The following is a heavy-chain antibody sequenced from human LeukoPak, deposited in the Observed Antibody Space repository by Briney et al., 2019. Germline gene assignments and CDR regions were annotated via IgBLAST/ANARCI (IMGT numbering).Heavy chain of an antibody. D-gene: IGHD3-10*01. CDR1: GYTFTSYY. CDR2: INTNSGGT. J-gene: IGHJ6*02. V-gene: IGHV1-2*04. CDR3: ARGHGSGTYYYYYGMDV. Sequence: ASVKVSCKASGYTFTSYYMNWVRQAPGQGLEWMGWINTNSGGTNYAQKFQGWVTMTWDTSISTAYLEISSLRSDDTAVYYCARGHGSGTYYYYYGMDVWGQGTTVTVSS.